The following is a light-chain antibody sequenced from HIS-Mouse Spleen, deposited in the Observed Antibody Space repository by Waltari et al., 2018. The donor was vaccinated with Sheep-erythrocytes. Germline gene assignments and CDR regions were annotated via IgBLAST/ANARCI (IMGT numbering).Light chain of an antibody. CDR3: CSYAGSSTPWV. CDR2: EGS. CDR1: SSDVGSYNL. Sequence: QSALTQPASVSGSPGQSITISCTGTSSDVGSYNLVPCYQQHPGKAPKLMIYEGSKRPLGVSNRFSGSKSGNTDSLTISGLQAEDEADYYCCSYAGSSTPWVFGGGTKLTVL. V-gene: IGLV2-23*01. J-gene: IGLJ3*02.